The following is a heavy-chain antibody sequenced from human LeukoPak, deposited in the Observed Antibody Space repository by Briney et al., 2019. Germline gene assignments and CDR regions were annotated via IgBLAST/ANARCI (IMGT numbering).Heavy chain of an antibody. J-gene: IGHJ6*03. Sequence: SETLSLTCTVSGGSISSSYSYWGWIRQPPGKGLEWIGNIYYSGSTYYNPSLKSRVTISVDTSKNQFSLKLSSVTAADTAVFYCARVGGIAMIVEPYYYYYMDVWGKGTTVTVSS. CDR1: GGSISSSYSY. CDR3: ARVGGIAMIVEPYYYYYMDV. D-gene: IGHD3-22*01. CDR2: IYYSGST. V-gene: IGHV4-39*07.